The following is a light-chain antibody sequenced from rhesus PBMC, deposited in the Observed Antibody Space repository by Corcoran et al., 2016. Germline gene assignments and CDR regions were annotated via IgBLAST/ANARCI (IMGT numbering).Light chain of an antibody. CDR3: QQYSTRPFT. CDR2: KAS. V-gene: IGKV1-22*01. Sequence: DIQMTQSPSSLSASVGDTITITCRARQGISSWLAWYQQKQGKAPKPLIYKASRLQSGVPSRFSGSGSGTDFTLTISSLQSEDFATYDCQQYSTRPFTFGPGTKLDIK. CDR1: QGISSW. J-gene: IGKJ3*01.